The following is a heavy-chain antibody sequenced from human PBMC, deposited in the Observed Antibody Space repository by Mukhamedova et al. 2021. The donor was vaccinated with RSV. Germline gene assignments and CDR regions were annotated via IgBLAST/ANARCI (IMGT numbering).Heavy chain of an antibody. Sequence: GWINPNSGGTNYAQKFQGRVTMTRDTSISTAYMELSRLRSDDTAVYYCARGRGINYDFLSGYPDYFDYCGQGTLVTVSS. V-gene: IGHV1-2*02. J-gene: IGHJ4*02. D-gene: IGHD3-3*01. CDR3: ARGRGINYDFLSGYPDYFDY. CDR2: INPNSGGT.